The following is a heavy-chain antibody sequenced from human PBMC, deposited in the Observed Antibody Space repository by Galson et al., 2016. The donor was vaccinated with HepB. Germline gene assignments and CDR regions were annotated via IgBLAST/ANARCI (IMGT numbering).Heavy chain of an antibody. CDR3: ARHIAVSLTRGFDL. CDR1: GGSITSGNW. CDR2: IFESGTT. V-gene: IGHV4/OR15-8*02. Sequence: SETLSLTCVVSGGSITSGNWWSWVRQPPGKGLEWIGEIFESGTTYYNPSLSSRVSISMDNSNNRLSLRVDSVTAADTALYFCARHIAVSLTRGFDLWGRGTLVVVSS. D-gene: IGHD6-19*01. J-gene: IGHJ2*01.